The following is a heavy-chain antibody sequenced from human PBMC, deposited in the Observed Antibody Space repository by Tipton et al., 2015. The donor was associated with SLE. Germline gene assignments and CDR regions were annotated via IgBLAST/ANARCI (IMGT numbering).Heavy chain of an antibody. CDR3: TRSLYNTNWFWFDP. CDR2: VHKSGTT. J-gene: IGHJ5*02. V-gene: IGHV4-4*01. CDR1: GGSISSSNW. D-gene: IGHD6-13*01. Sequence: TLSLTCVVSGGSISSSNWWSWVRQPPGKGLEWIGDVHKSGTTNYNPSLKSRVTISLGTSTNQFSLRLSSVTAADTAVYFCTRSLYNTNWFWFDPWGQGTLVIVSS.